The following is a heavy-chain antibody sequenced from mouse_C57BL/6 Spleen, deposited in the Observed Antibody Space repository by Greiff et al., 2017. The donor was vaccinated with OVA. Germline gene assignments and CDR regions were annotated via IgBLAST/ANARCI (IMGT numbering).Heavy chain of an antibody. V-gene: IGHV1-69*01. CDR1: GYTFTSYW. Sequence: VQLQQPGAELVMPGASVKLSCKASGYTFTSYWMHWVKQRPGQGLEWIGEIDPSDSYTNYNQKFKGKSTLTVDKSSSTAYMQLSSLTSEDSAVYYCARELRLPGAYWGQGTLVTVSA. J-gene: IGHJ3*01. CDR3: ARELRLPGAY. CDR2: IDPSDSYT. D-gene: IGHD3-2*02.